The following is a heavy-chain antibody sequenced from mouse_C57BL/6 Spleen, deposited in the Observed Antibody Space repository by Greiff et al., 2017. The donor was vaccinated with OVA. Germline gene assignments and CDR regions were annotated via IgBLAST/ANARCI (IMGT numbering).Heavy chain of an antibody. CDR1: GFSLTSYG. D-gene: IGHD1-1*01. Sequence: QVQLQQSGPGLVAPSQSLSITCTVSGFSLTSYGVHWVRQPPGKGLEWLVVIWSDGSTTYNSALKSRLSISKDNSKSQVFLKMNSLQTDDTAMYYCARQAAYYYGSSYWYFDVWGTGTTVTVSS. CDR2: IWSDGST. CDR3: ARQAAYYYGSSYWYFDV. J-gene: IGHJ1*03. V-gene: IGHV2-6-1*01.